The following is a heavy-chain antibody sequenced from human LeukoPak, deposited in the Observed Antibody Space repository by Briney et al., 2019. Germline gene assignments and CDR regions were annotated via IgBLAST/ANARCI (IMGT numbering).Heavy chain of an antibody. D-gene: IGHD6-13*01. Sequence: PGGSLRLSCAASGFTFSNYEMNWVRQAPGKGLEWVSSSSDHGKSRNYVDSVKGRFTISRDNAKNSVYLQMSSLRVEDTAVYFCARARIAAPLLDYWGQGTLVTVS. V-gene: IGHV3-48*03. CDR2: SSDHGKSR. J-gene: IGHJ4*02. CDR1: GFTFSNYE. CDR3: ARARIAAPLLDY.